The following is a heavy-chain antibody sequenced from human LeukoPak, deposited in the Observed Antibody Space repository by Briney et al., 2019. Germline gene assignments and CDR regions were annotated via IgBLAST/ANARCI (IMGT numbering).Heavy chain of an antibody. V-gene: IGHV3-33*01. J-gene: IGHJ4*02. CDR2: IWYDGSNK. CDR3: ARDPTMVRGVIKTPKVY. D-gene: IGHD3-10*01. CDR1: GFTFSSYG. Sequence: PGRSLRLSCAASGFTFSSYGMHWVRQAPGKGLEWVAVIWYDGSNKYYADSVKGRFTISRDNSKNTLYLQMNSLRAEDTAVYYCARDPTMVRGVIKTPKVYWGQGTLVTVSS.